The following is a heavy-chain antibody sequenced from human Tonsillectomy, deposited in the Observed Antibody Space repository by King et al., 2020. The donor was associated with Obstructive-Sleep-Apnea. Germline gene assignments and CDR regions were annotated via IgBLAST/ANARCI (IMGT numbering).Heavy chain of an antibody. D-gene: IGHD4-17*01. J-gene: IGHJ4*02. V-gene: IGHV3-23*04. CDR3: AKDGWDDYGSPDYFDY. CDR1: GFTFSSYA. CDR2: ISGSGSRT. Sequence: VQLVESGGGLVQPGGSLRLSCAASGFTFSSYAMSWVRQAPGKGLEWVSVISGSGSRTYSADPVKGRFTISRDNAKNTLYMQMNSLRVEDTAVDYCAKDGWDDYGSPDYFDYWGQGTLVTVSS.